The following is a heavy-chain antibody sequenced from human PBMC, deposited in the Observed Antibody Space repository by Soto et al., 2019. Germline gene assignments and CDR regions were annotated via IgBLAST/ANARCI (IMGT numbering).Heavy chain of an antibody. CDR3: ARGRIHDSPRGYYYYGMDV. Sequence: SVKVSCKASGGTFSSYAISWVRQAPGQGLEWMGGIIPIFGTANYAQKFQGRVTITADKSTSTAYMELSSLRSEDTAVYYCARGRIHDSPRGYYYYGMDVWGQGTTVTVSS. CDR2: IIPIFGTA. V-gene: IGHV1-69*06. J-gene: IGHJ6*02. D-gene: IGHD3-3*01. CDR1: GGTFSSYA.